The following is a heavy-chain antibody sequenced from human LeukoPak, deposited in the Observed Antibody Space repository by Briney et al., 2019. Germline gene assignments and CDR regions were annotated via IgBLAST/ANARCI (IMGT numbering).Heavy chain of an antibody. CDR2: IYSGGST. V-gene: IGHV3-53*01. J-gene: IGHJ3*02. CDR1: GFTFSDYY. Sequence: GGSLRLSCAASGFTFSDYYMSWVRQAPGKGLEWVSAIYSGGSTYYADSVKGRFTISRDNSKNTLYLQMNSLRAEDTAVYYCARMVGAIRFFDIWGQGTMVTVSS. CDR3: ARMVGAIRFFDI. D-gene: IGHD1-26*01.